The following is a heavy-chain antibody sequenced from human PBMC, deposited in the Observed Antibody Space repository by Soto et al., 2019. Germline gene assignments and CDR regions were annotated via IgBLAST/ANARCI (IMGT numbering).Heavy chain of an antibody. Sequence: SETLSLTCTVSGGSISSYYWSWIRQPPGKGLEWIGYIYYSGSTNYNPSLKSRVTISVGTSKNQFSLKLSSVTAADTAVYYCARDWYSSSWYAGGYYYYGMDVWGQGTTVTVSS. V-gene: IGHV4-59*01. J-gene: IGHJ6*02. CDR1: GGSISSYY. CDR3: ARDWYSSSWYAGGYYYYGMDV. CDR2: IYYSGST. D-gene: IGHD6-13*01.